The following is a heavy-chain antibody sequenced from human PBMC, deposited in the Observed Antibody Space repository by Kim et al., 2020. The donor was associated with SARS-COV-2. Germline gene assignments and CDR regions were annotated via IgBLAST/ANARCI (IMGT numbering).Heavy chain of an antibody. J-gene: IGHJ6*03. Sequence: SYAQKFQGRVTITADESTSTAYMELSSLRSEDTAVYYCARVNSYYYYMDVWGKGTTVTVSS. V-gene: IGHV1-69*01. CDR3: ARVNSYYYYMDV.